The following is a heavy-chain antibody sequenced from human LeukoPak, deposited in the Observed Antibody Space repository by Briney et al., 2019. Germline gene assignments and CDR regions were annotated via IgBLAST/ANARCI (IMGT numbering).Heavy chain of an antibody. V-gene: IGHV4-61*02. D-gene: IGHD2-2*01. Sequence: SSETLSLTCTVSGGSISSGRYYWSWIRQPAGKGLEWIGRIETSGSTKYNPSLTSRVTISVDTSKNQFSLKLSSVTAADTAVYYCARYHVLNREVNWFDPWGQGTLVTVSS. CDR3: ARYHVLNREVNWFDP. CDR1: GGSISSGRYY. CDR2: IETSGST. J-gene: IGHJ5*02.